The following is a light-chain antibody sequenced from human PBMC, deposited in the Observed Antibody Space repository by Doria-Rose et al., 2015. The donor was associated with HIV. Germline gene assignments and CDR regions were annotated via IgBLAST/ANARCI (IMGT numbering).Light chain of an antibody. J-gene: IGKJ3*01. CDR1: QSLLYTSKNY. Sequence: DIQMTQSPDSLGMSLGERATLNCKSNQSLLYTSKNYLAWYQQKQGHPPKLEIDWASTRQSGVTARFSGSGSGTDFTLTISSLEAEDVAVYYCQQYYDTPSFGPGTTVDI. V-gene: IGKV4-1*01. CDR3: QQYYDTPS. CDR2: WAS.